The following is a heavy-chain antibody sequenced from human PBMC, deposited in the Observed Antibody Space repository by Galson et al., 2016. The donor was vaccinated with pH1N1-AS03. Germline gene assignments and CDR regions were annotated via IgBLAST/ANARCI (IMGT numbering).Heavy chain of an antibody. J-gene: IGHJ4*02. D-gene: IGHD4/OR15-4a*01. Sequence: SLRLSCAASGLAVSTNYMSWVRQAPGKGLEWVSTIYSGGTTYYAVSVKGRFTISRDNMKNTLSLQMISLTAEDTAVYYCVRSDYEDVDLQGFYFDYWGQGTLVTVSS. CDR2: IYSGGTT. CDR1: GLAVSTNY. V-gene: IGHV3-53*01. CDR3: VRSDYEDVDLQGFYFDY.